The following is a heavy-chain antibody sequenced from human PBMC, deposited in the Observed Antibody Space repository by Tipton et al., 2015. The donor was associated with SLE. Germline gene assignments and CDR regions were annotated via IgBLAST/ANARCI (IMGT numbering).Heavy chain of an antibody. D-gene: IGHD5-12*01. CDR3: VRDRGYAHFDY. V-gene: IGHV4-39*07. CDR1: GGSISSSSYY. J-gene: IGHJ4*02. CDR2: MFYSGTT. Sequence: TLSLTCNVSGGSISSSSYYWGWIRQPPGKGLEWIGSMFYSGTTYYNPSLKSRFTISVDTSKNQFSLKLSSVTAADTAVYNCVRDRGYAHFDYWGQGTLVTVSS.